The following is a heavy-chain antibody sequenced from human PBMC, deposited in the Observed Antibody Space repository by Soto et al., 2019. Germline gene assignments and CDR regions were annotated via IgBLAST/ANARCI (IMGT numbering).Heavy chain of an antibody. CDR2: ITPYNGNV. J-gene: IGHJ4*02. V-gene: IGHV1-45*02. CDR3: ARSATSGDQHFIDS. CDR1: GGIFTFKY. Sequence: QMQLLQSGAEVKKTGSSVKISCKTSGGIFTFKYLHWVRQAPGQGLEWLGWITPYNGNVKYAQHFQDRISLTRDNSLTPLFLELRNLRSEDTGLYYCARSATSGDQHFIDSWGQGTLVTVSS. D-gene: IGHD7-27*01.